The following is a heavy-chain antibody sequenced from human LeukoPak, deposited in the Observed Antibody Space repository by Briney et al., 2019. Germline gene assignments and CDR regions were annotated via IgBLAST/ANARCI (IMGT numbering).Heavy chain of an antibody. CDR3: ARAQGYSSSSGWFDP. D-gene: IGHD6-6*01. Sequence: GGSMRLACAASGFTFSTYVMHWVRQAPGKGLEYVSAINSNGGSTYYANSVKGRFTISRDNSKNTLYLQMGSLRVEDMAVYYCARAQGYSSSSGWFDPWGQGTLVTVSS. V-gene: IGHV3-64*01. CDR2: INSNGGST. CDR1: GFTFSTYV. J-gene: IGHJ5*02.